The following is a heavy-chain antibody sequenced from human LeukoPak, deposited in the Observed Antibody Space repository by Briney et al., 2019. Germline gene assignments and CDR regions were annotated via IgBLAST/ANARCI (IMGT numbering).Heavy chain of an antibody. Sequence: GGSLRLSRAASGFTFSTYVMKWVRQTPERGLEWVSTIDRAGSIATHYEDSVRGRFIISRDNSKNTLYLQMTSLRAEDTAVYYCAIDVQDDLYFWGQGTLVTVSS. CDR3: AIDVQDDLYF. V-gene: IGHV3-23*01. CDR1: GFTFSTYV. D-gene: IGHD1-1*01. J-gene: IGHJ4*02. CDR2: IDRAGSIAT.